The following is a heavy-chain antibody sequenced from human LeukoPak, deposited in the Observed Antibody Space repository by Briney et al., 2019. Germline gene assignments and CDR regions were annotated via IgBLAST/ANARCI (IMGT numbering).Heavy chain of an antibody. CDR2: IIPIFGTV. V-gene: IGHV1-69*13. J-gene: IGHJ3*02. CDR3: ANDCSSTSCSKNAFDI. D-gene: IGHD2-2*01. CDR1: GGTFSSYA. Sequence: SVKVSCKASGGTFSSYAISWVRQAPGQGLEWMGGIIPIFGTVNYAQKFQGRVTITADESTSTAYMELSSLRSEDTAVYYCANDCSSTSCSKNAFDIWGQGTMVTVSS.